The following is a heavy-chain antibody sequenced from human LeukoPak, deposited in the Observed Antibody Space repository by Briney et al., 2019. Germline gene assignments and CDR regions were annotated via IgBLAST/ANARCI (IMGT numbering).Heavy chain of an antibody. J-gene: IGHJ1*01. D-gene: IGHD3-22*01. CDR3: AKGYYDSSGPLPTEYFQH. V-gene: IGHV3-7*01. CDR2: IKQDGSEK. Sequence: GGSLRLSCAASGFTFSSYWMSWVRQAPGKGLEWVANIKQDGSEKYYVESVKGRFTISRDNSKNTLYLQMNSLRAEDTAVYYCAKGYYDSSGPLPTEYFQHWGQGTLVTVSS. CDR1: GFTFSSYW.